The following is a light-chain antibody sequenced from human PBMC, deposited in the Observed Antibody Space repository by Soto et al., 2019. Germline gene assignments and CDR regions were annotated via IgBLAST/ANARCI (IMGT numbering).Light chain of an antibody. Sequence: QSVLTQAPSASGTPGQRVTISCSGSSSNIGSKTVNWYQQLPGMAPKLLIFKNHQRPSGVPDQFPGSKSGTSASLAISGLQSDDESDYYCAPCDASLNAGVFGPGTKVPVL. CDR1: SSNIGSKT. V-gene: IGLV1-44*01. J-gene: IGLJ1*01. CDR3: APCDASLNAGV. CDR2: KNH.